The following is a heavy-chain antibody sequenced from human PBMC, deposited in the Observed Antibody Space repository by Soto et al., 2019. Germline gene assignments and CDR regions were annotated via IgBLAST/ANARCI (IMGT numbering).Heavy chain of an antibody. CDR1: GFTFSRYA. Sequence: GGSLRLSCAGSGFTFSRYAMSWIRQTPGTGLEWVAAITNGGINTYSADSVKGRFTISRDNSKNTLYLQMTSLRAEDTAVYFCAKGSASGPPYYLDFWGQGTLVTVSS. D-gene: IGHD6-25*01. V-gene: IGHV3-23*01. CDR3: AKGSASGPPYYLDF. J-gene: IGHJ4*02. CDR2: ITNGGINT.